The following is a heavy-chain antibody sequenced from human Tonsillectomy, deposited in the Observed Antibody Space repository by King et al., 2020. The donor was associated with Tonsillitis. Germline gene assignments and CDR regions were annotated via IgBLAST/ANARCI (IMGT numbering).Heavy chain of an antibody. Sequence: VQLVESGGGLVQPGGSLRLSCAASGFSFSSYSMNWVRQAPGKGLEWVSYISSSSSTIYYADSVKGRFTISRDNAKNSLYLQMNSLRAEDTAVYYCARGCFVDIEATFVYWGQGTLVTVSS. CDR1: GFSFSSYS. CDR3: ARGCFVDIEATFVY. D-gene: IGHD5-12*01. J-gene: IGHJ4*02. V-gene: IGHV3-48*04. CDR2: ISSSSSTI.